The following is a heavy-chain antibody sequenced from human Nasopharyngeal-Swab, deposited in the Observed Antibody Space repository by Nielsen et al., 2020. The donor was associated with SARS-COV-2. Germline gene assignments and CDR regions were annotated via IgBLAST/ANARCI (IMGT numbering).Heavy chain of an antibody. V-gene: IGHV4-34*01. CDR3: ARDPGKETIFGVVNLYFDY. D-gene: IGHD3-3*01. CDR1: GGSFSGYS. CDR2: INHSGST. Sequence: SETFSLTCAVYGGSFSGYSWSWIRQPPGKGQEWIGEINHSGSTKYNPSLKNRVTISVDTSKNQFSLKLSSVTAADTAVYYCARDPGKETIFGVVNLYFDYWGQGTLVTVSS. J-gene: IGHJ4*02.